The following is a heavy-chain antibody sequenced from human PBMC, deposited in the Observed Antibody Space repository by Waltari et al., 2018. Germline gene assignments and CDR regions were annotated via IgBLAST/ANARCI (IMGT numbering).Heavy chain of an antibody. J-gene: IGHJ4*02. Sequence: QVRLEQSGGGVVQPGGSLSLSCAASGFTFSDHGMLWVRQAPGMGLEWVSLIWHDGTYKYYADFVKGRFSISRDNSKNMVYLQMNGLRAEDTAVYFCASMATTSDFDYWGQGALVTVSS. CDR3: ASMATTSDFDY. V-gene: IGHV3-33*01. CDR2: IWHDGTYK. CDR1: GFTFSDHG. D-gene: IGHD4-17*01.